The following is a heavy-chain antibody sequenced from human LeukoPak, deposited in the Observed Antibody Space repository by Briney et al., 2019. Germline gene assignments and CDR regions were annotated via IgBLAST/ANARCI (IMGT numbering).Heavy chain of an antibody. D-gene: IGHD4-17*01. Sequence: ASVKVSCKASGYTFTDYYMHWVRQAPGQGLEWMGWINPNSGGTNYAQKFQGRVTMTRDTSISTAYMELSRLRSDDTAVYYCARRPRTVTTPFDYWGQGTLVTVSS. V-gene: IGHV1-2*02. J-gene: IGHJ4*02. CDR3: ARRPRTVTTPFDY. CDR1: GYTFTDYY. CDR2: INPNSGGT.